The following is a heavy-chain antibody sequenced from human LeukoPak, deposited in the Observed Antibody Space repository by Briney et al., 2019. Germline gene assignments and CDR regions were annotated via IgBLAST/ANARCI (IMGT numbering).Heavy chain of an antibody. J-gene: IGHJ4*02. CDR2: IKPVSGGT. Sequence: GASVKVSCKASGYTFSDYYIHWVRQAPGQELEWMGWIKPVSGGTNYAQKFQGRVTMTRDTSISTAYMELSRLRSDDTAVFYCARAEGPGDLYYFGYWGLGTLVTVSS. V-gene: IGHV1-2*02. CDR3: ARAEGPGDLYYFGY. CDR1: GYTFSDYY. D-gene: IGHD7-27*01.